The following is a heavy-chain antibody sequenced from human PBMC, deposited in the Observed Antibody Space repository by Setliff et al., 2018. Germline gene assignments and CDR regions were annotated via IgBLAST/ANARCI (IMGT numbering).Heavy chain of an antibody. CDR3: MRQVGGGLWYFDY. CDR1: GLSISGEYY. D-gene: IGHD2-15*01. V-gene: IGHV4-38-2*01. J-gene: IGHJ4*02. CDR2: IYHDGRA. Sequence: PSETLSLTCAVSGLSISGEYYWGWIRQPPGGGPEWIGIIYHDGRAYYSTSLKSRVNLSLDMSKTQFSLHLNSVTAADTAVHYCMRQVGGGLWYFDYWGQGILVTVSS.